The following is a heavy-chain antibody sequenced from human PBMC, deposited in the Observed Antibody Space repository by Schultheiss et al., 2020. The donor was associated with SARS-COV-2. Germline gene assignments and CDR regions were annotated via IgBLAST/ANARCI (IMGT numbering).Heavy chain of an antibody. CDR1: GFTFSSYS. CDR3: ARDGAKGVKWYSSSWSTFDY. D-gene: IGHD6-13*01. CDR2: ISSSSSTI. V-gene: IGHV3-48*02. J-gene: IGHJ4*02. Sequence: GESLKISCAASGFTFSSYSMNWVRQAPGKGLEWVSYISSSSSTIYYADSVKGRFTISRDNAKNSLYLQMNSLRDEDTAVYYCARDGAKGVKWYSSSWSTFDYWGQGTLVTVSS.